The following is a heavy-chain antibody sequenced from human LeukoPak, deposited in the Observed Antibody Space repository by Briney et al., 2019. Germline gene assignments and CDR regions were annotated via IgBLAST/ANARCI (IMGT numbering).Heavy chain of an antibody. V-gene: IGHV4-34*01. Sequence: SETLSLTCAVYGGSFSGYYWSWIRQPPGKGLEWIGEINHSGSTNYNPSLRSRVTISVDTSKNQFSLKLASVTAADTAVYYCARAPHTNVLWGVTNWFDPWGQGTLVTVSS. J-gene: IGHJ5*02. D-gene: IGHD3-10*01. CDR3: ARAPHTNVLWGVTNWFDP. CDR1: GGSFSGYY. CDR2: INHSGST.